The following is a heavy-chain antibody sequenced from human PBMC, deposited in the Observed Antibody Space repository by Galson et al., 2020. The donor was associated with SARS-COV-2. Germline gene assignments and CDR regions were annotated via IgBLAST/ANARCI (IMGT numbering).Heavy chain of an antibody. CDR3: ATSPPFGSSTSWIIN. CDR1: GYTLTELS. CDR2: FDPEDGDT. D-gene: IGHD2-2*01. Sequence: GASVKVSCKVSGYTLTELSMHWVRQAPGKGLEWMGGFDPEDGDTIYAQKFQGRVTMTEDTSTDTAYMELSSLRSEDTAVYYCATSPPFGSSTSWIINWGQGTTVTVSS. V-gene: IGHV1-24*01. J-gene: IGHJ6*02.